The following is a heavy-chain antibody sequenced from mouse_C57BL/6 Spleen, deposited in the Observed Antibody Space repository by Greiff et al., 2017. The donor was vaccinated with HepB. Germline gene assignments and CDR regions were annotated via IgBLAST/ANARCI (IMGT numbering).Heavy chain of an antibody. CDR2: IYPRDGST. Sequence: VHLVESDAELVKPGASVKISCKVSGYTFTDHTIHWMKQRPEQGLEWIGYIYPRDGSTKYNEKFKGKATLTADKSSSTAYMQLNSLTSEDSAVYFCARWGYESNYFDYWGQGTTLTVSS. CDR3: ARWGYESNYFDY. J-gene: IGHJ2*01. D-gene: IGHD2-2*01. V-gene: IGHV1-78*01. CDR1: GYTFTDHT.